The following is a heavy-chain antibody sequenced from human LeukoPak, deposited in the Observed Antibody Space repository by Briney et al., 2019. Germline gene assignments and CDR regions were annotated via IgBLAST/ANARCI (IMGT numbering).Heavy chain of an antibody. CDR2: IYSGGST. J-gene: IGHJ4*02. V-gene: IGHV3-53*01. D-gene: IGHD2-21*02. Sequence: GGSLRLSCAASGFTVSSNYMSWVRQAPGKGLEWVSVIYSGGSTYYADSVKGRFTISRDNPKNTLYLQMNSLRAEDTAVYYCARVESLLLAYCGGDCSDYWGQGTLVTVSS. CDR3: ARVESLLLAYCGGDCSDY. CDR1: GFTVSSNY.